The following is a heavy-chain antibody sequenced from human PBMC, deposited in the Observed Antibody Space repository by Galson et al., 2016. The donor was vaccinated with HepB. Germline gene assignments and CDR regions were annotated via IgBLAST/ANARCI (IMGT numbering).Heavy chain of an antibody. V-gene: IGHV3-48*02. CDR2: ISDSSSHI. J-gene: IGHJ3*02. CDR3: TRSYGQRLANDAFDI. D-gene: IGHD6-19*01. Sequence: SLRLSCAASGFSFTTYSMNWVRQAPGKGLEWVSYISDSSSHIYYAGSVKGRFTISRDSAKNSRYLQMNSLRDEDTAVYYCTRSYGQRLANDAFDIWGQGTLVSVSS. CDR1: GFSFTTYS.